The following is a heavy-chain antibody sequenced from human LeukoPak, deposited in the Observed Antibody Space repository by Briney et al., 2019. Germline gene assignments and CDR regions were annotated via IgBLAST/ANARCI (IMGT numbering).Heavy chain of an antibody. V-gene: IGHV3-7*01. CDR1: GFTFSAYW. D-gene: IGHD5-18*01. CDR3: ARRGYTYGYQY. CDR2: IKQDGTEK. Sequence: GGSLRLSCVASGFTFSAYWMSWVRQAPGKGLEWVATIKQDGTEKYYVDSVKGRFAISRDNAQNSLYLQMNSLRAEDTAVYYCARRGYTYGYQYWGQGTLVTVSS. J-gene: IGHJ4*02.